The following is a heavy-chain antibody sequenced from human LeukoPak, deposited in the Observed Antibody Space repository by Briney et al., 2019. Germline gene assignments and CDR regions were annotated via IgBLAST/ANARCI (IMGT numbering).Heavy chain of an antibody. J-gene: IGHJ5*01. CDR2: LSWNGGNV. CDR1: GFSFDDHA. D-gene: IGHD3-22*01. V-gene: IGHV3-9*01. CDR3: VRGPMPQSTMNWFDS. Sequence: PGGSLRLSCVAYGFSFDDHAMHWIRQAQGKGLEWLSGLSWNGGNVIYADSVRGRFTVSRDNAKNSLHLEMNSLTTEDTALYYCVRGPMPQSTMNWFDSWGQGTLVTVSS.